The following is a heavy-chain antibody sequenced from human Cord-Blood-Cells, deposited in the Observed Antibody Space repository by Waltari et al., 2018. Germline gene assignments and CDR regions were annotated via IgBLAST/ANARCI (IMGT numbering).Heavy chain of an antibody. J-gene: IGHJ6*02. CDR1: GYTITELT. CDR2: FDTEDGET. V-gene: IGHV1-24*01. Sequence: QVQLVQSGAEVKKPGASVKVSCKVSGYTITELTMLWVRQAPGTGLEGMGGFDTEDGETSYAQKFQGRVTMTEDTSTDTADMELSSLRSEDTAVYYCGAFKPYYGMDVWGQGTTVTVSS. CDR3: GAFKPYYGMDV.